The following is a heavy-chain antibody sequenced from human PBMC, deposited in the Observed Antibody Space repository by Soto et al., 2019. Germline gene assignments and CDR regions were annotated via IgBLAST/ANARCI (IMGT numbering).Heavy chain of an antibody. CDR3: ARLGNDILTGYYDDY. Sequence: SETLSLTCTVSGGSISSYCWSWIRQPPGKGLEWIGYIYYSGSTNYNPSLKSRVTISVDTSKNQFSLKLSSVTAADTAVYYCARLGNDILTGYYDDYWGQGTLVTVSS. CDR1: GGSISSYC. V-gene: IGHV4-59*08. D-gene: IGHD3-9*01. CDR2: IYYSGST. J-gene: IGHJ4*02.